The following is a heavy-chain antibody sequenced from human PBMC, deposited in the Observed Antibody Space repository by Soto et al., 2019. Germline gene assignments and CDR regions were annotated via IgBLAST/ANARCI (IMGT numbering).Heavy chain of an antibody. CDR2: ISGNGVST. D-gene: IGHD1-1*01. CDR3: AKEQLVQYYFDY. J-gene: IGHJ4*02. V-gene: IGHV3-23*01. Sequence: GGSLRLSCAASGFTFSSYDMSWVRQAPGKGLEWVSAISGNGVSTYYADSVKGRFTISRDNSKNTLYLQMNSLRAEDTAVYYCAKEQLVQYYFDYWGQGTLVTVSS. CDR1: GFTFSSYD.